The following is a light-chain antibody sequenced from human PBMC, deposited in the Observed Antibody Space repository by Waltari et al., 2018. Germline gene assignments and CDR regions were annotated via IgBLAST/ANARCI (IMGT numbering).Light chain of an antibody. CDR1: NNDYGSYNI. CDR3: CSYAGTPRVV. CDR2: EVN. V-gene: IGLV2-23*02. J-gene: IGLJ2*01. Sequence: QSALTQPASVSGSPGQSSTLTCTGTNNDYGSYNIVSWYQQHPGKAPKVIIFEVNKRPSGVSNRFSGSKSGNTASLTVSGLHPEDEADYYCCSYAGTPRVVFGGGTKLTVL.